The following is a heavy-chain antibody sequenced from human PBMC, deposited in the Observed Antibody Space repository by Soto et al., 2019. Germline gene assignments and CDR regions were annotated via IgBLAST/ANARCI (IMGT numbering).Heavy chain of an antibody. CDR1: GFTFSSYG. J-gene: IGHJ6*03. CDR2: ISYDGSNK. D-gene: IGHD5-12*01. Sequence: GGSLRLSCAASGFTFSSYGMHWVRQAPGKGLEWVAVISYDGSNKYYADSVKGRFTISRDNSKNTLYLQMNSLRAEDTAVYYCAKSDNSGYESYYYYYMDVWGKGTTVTVS. CDR3: AKSDNSGYESYYYYYMDV. V-gene: IGHV3-30*18.